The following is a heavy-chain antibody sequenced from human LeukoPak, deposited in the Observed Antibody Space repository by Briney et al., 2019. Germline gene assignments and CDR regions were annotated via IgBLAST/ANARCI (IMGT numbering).Heavy chain of an antibody. CDR3: SRDRGYYDSGNYPTDY. Sequence: ASVKVSCKASGYTFTGYFIHWVRQAPGQGLEWMGWINPNIGGTNYAQNFQGRVTMTGDTSINTAYMELSRLTSDDTAVYFCSRDRGYYDSGNYPTDYWGQGTLVTVSS. J-gene: IGHJ4*02. D-gene: IGHD3-10*01. V-gene: IGHV1-2*02. CDR2: INPNIGGT. CDR1: GYTFTGYF.